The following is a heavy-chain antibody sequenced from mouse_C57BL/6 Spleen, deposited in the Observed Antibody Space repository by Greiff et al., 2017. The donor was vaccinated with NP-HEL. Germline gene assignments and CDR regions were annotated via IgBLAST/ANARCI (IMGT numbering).Heavy chain of an antibody. J-gene: IGHJ4*01. Sequence: EVKLMESGGGLVQPKGSLKLSCAASGFSFNTYAMNWVRQAPGKGLEWVARIRSKSNNYATYYADSVKDRFTISRDDSESMLYLQMNNLKTEDTAMYYCVRHGQSSYAMDYWGQGTSVTVSS. CDR1: GFSFNTYA. CDR3: VRHGQSSYAMDY. CDR2: IRSKSNNYAT. V-gene: IGHV10-1*01.